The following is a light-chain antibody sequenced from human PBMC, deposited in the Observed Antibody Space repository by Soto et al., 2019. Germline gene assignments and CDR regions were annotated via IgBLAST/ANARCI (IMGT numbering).Light chain of an antibody. CDR2: KAS. Sequence: DIQMTQSPSTLSASVGDRVTITCRASQSFSTWLAWYQQKPGKAPKVLIYKASSLESGVPSRFSGSGSGTEFTLTISRLQPDDFATYYCQQYNSYSPTFGQGTKVEIK. V-gene: IGKV1-5*03. CDR3: QQYNSYSPT. J-gene: IGKJ1*01. CDR1: QSFSTW.